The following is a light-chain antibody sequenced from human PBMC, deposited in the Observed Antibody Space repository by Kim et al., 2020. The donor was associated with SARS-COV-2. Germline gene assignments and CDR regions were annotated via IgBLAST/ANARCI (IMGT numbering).Light chain of an antibody. CDR1: NIGSNS. CDR3: QVWDTSSDYQYV. V-gene: IGLV3-21*04. J-gene: IGLJ1*01. Sequence: PGKTARITCGGDNIGSNSVHWYQKKSGQAAVLVMYFDSDRPAEIPERFSASKSGNTATLTINKVEAGDEADYYCQVWDTSSDYQYVFGTGTKVTVL. CDR2: FDS.